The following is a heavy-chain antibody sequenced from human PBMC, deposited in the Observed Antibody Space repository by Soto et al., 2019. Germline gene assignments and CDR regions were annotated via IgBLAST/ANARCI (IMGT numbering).Heavy chain of an antibody. Sequence: ASVKVSCKVSGYTLTELSMHWVREAPGKGLEWMGGFDPEDGETIYAQKFQGRVTMTEDTSTDTAYMELSSLRSEDTALYFCATTDPGPDAFDLWGQGTMVTVSS. J-gene: IGHJ3*01. V-gene: IGHV1-24*01. CDR1: GYTLTELS. CDR2: FDPEDGET. CDR3: ATTDPGPDAFDL.